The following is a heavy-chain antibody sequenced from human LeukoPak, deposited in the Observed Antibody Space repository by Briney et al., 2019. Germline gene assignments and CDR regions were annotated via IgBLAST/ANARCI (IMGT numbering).Heavy chain of an antibody. CDR2: IIDNGYIT. D-gene: IGHD3-16*01. V-gene: IGHV3-23*01. CDR1: GFTFSSYA. CDR3: AKLGGQEVHNYYVAV. Sequence: GGSLGLSCAASGFTFSSYAMSWVRQAPGKGLEWVSGIIDNGYITYYANSVRGRFTISRDNSKNTLFLQMNSLRAEDTAVYYCAKLGGQEVHNYYVAVWGKGTTVAVSS. J-gene: IGHJ6*03.